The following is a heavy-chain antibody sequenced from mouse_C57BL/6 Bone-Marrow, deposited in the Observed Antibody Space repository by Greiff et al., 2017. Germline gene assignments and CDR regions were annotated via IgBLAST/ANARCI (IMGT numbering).Heavy chain of an antibody. J-gene: IGHJ2*01. CDR3: ARPFTTVVGDYFDY. D-gene: IGHD1-1*01. CDR1: GYTFTSYW. V-gene: IGHV1-72*01. Sequence: VQLQQPGAELVKPGASVKLSCKASGYTFTSYWMHWVQQRPGRGLEWIGRIDPNSGGTKYNEKLKSKATLTVDKPSSTAYMQLSSLTSEDSAVYYCARPFTTVVGDYFDYWGQGTTLTVSS. CDR2: IDPNSGGT.